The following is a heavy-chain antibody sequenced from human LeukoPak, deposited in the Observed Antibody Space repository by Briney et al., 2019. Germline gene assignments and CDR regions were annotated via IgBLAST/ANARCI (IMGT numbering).Heavy chain of an antibody. J-gene: IGHJ3*02. D-gene: IGHD3-22*01. CDR2: VYASGRT. CDR3: ARYVDPYDISPHAFDI. Sequence: SETLSLTCTVSGGSINSNTYFWNWIRQPAGKRLEWIGRVYASGRTDYNPSLRSRLSMSINTSSNQISLMLSSATAADTAVYYCARYVDPYDISPHAFDIWGQGTVVTVSS. V-gene: IGHV4-61*02. CDR1: GGSINSNTYF.